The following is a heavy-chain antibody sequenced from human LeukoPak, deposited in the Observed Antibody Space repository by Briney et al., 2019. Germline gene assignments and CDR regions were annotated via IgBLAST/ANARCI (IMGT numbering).Heavy chain of an antibody. Sequence: SETLSLTCTVSGDSITSSSYYWGWLRQPPGKGREWIGTMYYTGTIYYNPSLKSRVTISVDTSKNQFSLSLSSVTAADTAVYYCARPIRNWGQGTLVIVSS. CDR3: ARPIRN. CDR2: MYYTGTI. J-gene: IGHJ4*02. CDR1: GDSITSSSYY. V-gene: IGHV4-39*07.